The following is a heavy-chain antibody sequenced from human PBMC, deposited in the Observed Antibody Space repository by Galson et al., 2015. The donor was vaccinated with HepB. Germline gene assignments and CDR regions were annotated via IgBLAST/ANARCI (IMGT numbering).Heavy chain of an antibody. CDR1: GFTFSDYY. V-gene: IGHV3-11*06. Sequence: SLRLSCAASGFTFSDYYMSWIRQAPGKGLEWVSYISSSSSYTNYADSVKGRFTISRDNAKNSLYLQMNSLRAEDTAVYYCARTSSSRQGWFDPWGQGTLVTVSS. D-gene: IGHD6-13*01. CDR2: ISSSSSYT. J-gene: IGHJ5*02. CDR3: ARTSSSRQGWFDP.